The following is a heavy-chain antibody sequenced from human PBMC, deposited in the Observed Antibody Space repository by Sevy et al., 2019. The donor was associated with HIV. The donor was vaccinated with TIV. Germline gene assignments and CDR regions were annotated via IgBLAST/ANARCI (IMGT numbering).Heavy chain of an antibody. CDR2: ISNSGTTI. Sequence: GGSLRLSCAASGFTFSSYEMNWVRQAPGKGLERVSYISNSGTTISYSDSVKGRFTISRDNARNSLYLQMNSLGAEDTAVYYCARDLPPSATTVAHFDCWGQGTLVTVSS. J-gene: IGHJ4*02. D-gene: IGHD4-17*01. CDR3: ARDLPPSATTVAHFDC. V-gene: IGHV3-48*03. CDR1: GFTFSSYE.